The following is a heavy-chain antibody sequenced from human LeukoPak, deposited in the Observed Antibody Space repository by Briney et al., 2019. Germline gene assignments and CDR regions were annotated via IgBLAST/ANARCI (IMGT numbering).Heavy chain of an antibody. CDR2: ISYDGSNK. CDR3: ARGTATYYYDSSGYSPTFDY. J-gene: IGHJ4*02. Sequence: GGSLRLSCAASGFTFSSYAMHWVRQAPGKGLEWVAVISYDGSNKYYADSVKGRFTISRDNSKNTLYPQMNSLRAEDTAVYYCARGTATYYYDSSGYSPTFDYWGQGTLVTVSS. CDR1: GFTFSSYA. D-gene: IGHD3-22*01. V-gene: IGHV3-30-3*01.